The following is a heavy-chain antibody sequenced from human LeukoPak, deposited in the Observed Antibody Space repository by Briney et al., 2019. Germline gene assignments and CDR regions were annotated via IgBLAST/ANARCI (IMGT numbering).Heavy chain of an antibody. CDR2: INHSGST. Sequence: PSETLSLTCAVYGGSFSGYYWSWIRQPPGKGLEWIGEINHSGSTNYNPSLKSRVTISVDTSKNQFSLKLSSVTAADTAVYYCARGLSSGWPDAFDIWGQGTMVTVSS. D-gene: IGHD6-19*01. V-gene: IGHV4-34*01. J-gene: IGHJ3*02. CDR1: GGSFSGYY. CDR3: ARGLSSGWPDAFDI.